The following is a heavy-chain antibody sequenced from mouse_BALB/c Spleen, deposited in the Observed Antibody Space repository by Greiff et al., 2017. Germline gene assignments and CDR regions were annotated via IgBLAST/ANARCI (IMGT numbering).Heavy chain of an antibody. CDR1: GFSLTNSG. V-gene: IGHV2-6-6*01. J-gene: IGHJ3*01. CDR3: AKQVYDYGRAFAY. D-gene: IGHD2-4*01. Sequence: QVQLKESGPGLVAPSQSLSITCTVSGFSLTNSGVHWVRQSPGKGLEWLGVIWGDGSTNYNSAFKSRLSISKDNSKSQVFLKMNSLQTDDTARYYCAKQVYDYGRAFAYWGQGTLVTVSA. CDR2: IWGDGST.